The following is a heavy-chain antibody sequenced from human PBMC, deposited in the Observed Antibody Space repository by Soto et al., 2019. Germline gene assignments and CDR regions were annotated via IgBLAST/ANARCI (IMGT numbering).Heavy chain of an antibody. Sequence: QVQLQESGPGLVKPSETLSLTCTVSGGSVSSGSYYWSWIRQPPGKGLEWIGYIYYSGSTNYNPSLKTRVTISVDTSKNQFSLKLSSVTAADTAVYYCARETTVTTGDWFDPWGQGTLVTVSS. CDR3: ARETTVTTGDWFDP. CDR1: GGSVSSGSYY. J-gene: IGHJ5*02. D-gene: IGHD4-17*01. V-gene: IGHV4-61*01. CDR2: IYYSGST.